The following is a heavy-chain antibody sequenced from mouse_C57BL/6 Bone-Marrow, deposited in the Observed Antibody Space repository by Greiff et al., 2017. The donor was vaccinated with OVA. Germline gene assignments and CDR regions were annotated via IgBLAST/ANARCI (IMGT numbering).Heavy chain of an antibody. D-gene: IGHD1-1*01. J-gene: IGHJ4*01. CDR2: IDPANDTT. Sequence: EVQLVESVAELVRPGASVKLSCTASGFNIKNTYIHWVKQRPEQGLEWIGRIDPANDTTKYAPKFQGKATMTADTSSNTAYLQLSSLSSEDTAVYCCARGNFGSSFYAMDYWGQGTSVTVSS. CDR1: GFNIKNTY. V-gene: IGHV14-3*01. CDR3: ARGNFGSSFYAMDY.